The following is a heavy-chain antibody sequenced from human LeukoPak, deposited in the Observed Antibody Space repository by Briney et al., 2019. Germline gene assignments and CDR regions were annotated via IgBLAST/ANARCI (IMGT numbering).Heavy chain of an antibody. V-gene: IGHV3-33*06. Sequence: GGSLRLSCAASGFTFSSYGMYWFRQAPAKGLEWVAVIWYDGSNKYYADSVKGRFTISRDNSKNTLYLQMNSLRAEDTAVYYCAKDPTTEPFVWGQGTLVTVSS. CDR1: GFTFSSYG. J-gene: IGHJ4*02. D-gene: IGHD4-17*01. CDR2: IWYDGSNK. CDR3: AKDPTTEPFV.